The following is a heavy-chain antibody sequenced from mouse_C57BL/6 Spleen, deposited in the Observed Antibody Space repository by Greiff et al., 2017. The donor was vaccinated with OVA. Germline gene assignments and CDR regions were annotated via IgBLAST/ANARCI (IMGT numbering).Heavy chain of an antibody. V-gene: IGHV1-55*01. CDR1: GYTFTSYW. J-gene: IGHJ2*01. CDR2: IYPGRGST. CDR3: ARSEDYFDY. Sequence: QVQLQQPGAELVKPGASVKMSCKASGYTFTSYWITWVKPRPGQGLEWIGDIYPGRGSTNYNEKFKSKATLTVDTSSSTAYMQLSSLTSEDSAVYYCARSEDYFDYWGQGTTLTVSS.